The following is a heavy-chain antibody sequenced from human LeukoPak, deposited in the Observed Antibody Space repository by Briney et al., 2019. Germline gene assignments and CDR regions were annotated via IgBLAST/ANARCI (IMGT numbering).Heavy chain of an antibody. CDR3: ARHYSSTSNFYYYYYGMDV. D-gene: IGHD2-2*01. Sequence: SETLSLTCTVSGGSIRSYYWRWIRQPPGKGLEGIGYIYYSGSNNHNPSLRRRVTIPVDTSKNQFSLKLSSVTAADTAVYYCARHYSSTSNFYYYYYGMDVWGQGTTVTVSS. CDR2: IYYSGSN. CDR1: GGSIRSYY. V-gene: IGHV4-59*08. J-gene: IGHJ6*02.